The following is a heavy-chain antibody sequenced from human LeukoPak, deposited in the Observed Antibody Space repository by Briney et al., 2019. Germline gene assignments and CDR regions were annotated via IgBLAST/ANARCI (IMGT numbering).Heavy chain of an antibody. V-gene: IGHV1-46*01. CDR1: GYTFTSYY. Sequence: ASVKVSCKASGYTFTSYYMHWVRQAPGQGLEWMGIINPSGGSTSYAQKFQGRVTMTRDTSTSTVYMELSSLRSEDTAVYYCAKDRLPPGSGWYPEYFQHWGQGTLVTVSP. CDR2: INPSGGST. D-gene: IGHD6-19*01. J-gene: IGHJ1*01. CDR3: AKDRLPPGSGWYPEYFQH.